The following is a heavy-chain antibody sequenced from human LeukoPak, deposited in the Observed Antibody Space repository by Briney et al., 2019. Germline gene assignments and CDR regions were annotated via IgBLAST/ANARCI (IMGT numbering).Heavy chain of an antibody. Sequence: SETLSLTCTVSGGSISSYYWSWIRQPPGKGLEWIGYIYYSGSTNYNPSLKSRVTISVDTSKNQFSLKLSSVTAADTAVYYCARLLWFGEFKYYFDYWGQGTLVTVSS. CDR3: ARLLWFGEFKYYFDY. V-gene: IGHV4-59*01. CDR2: IYYSGST. D-gene: IGHD3-10*01. CDR1: GGSISSYY. J-gene: IGHJ4*02.